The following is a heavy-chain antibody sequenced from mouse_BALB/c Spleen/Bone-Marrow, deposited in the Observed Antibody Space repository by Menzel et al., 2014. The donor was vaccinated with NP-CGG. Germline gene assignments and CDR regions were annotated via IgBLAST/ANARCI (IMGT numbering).Heavy chain of an antibody. CDR1: GFDFSRYW. D-gene: IGHD4-1*01. V-gene: IGHV4-1*02. CDR3: VREGHWAWFVY. CDR2: INPDSSTI. J-gene: IGHJ3*01. Sequence: EVQLQESGGGLVQPGGSLKLSCAASGFDFSRYWMSWVRQAPGKGLEWIGEINPDSSTINYTPSLKDKFIISRDNAKNTLYLQMSKVRSEDTALYYCVREGHWAWFVYWGQGTLVTVSA.